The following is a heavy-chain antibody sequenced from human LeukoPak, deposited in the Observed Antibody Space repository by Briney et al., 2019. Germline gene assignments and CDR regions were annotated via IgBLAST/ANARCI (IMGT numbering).Heavy chain of an antibody. CDR2: INWNGGST. CDR1: GFTFDDYG. D-gene: IGHD4-23*01. Sequence: GGALRLSCAASGFTFDDYGMSWVRQAPGKGLDGVSGINWNGGSTGYADSVKGRFTISRDNAKNSLYLQMNSLRAEDTALYYCARRGLLRIGGNSRGSYYYYYYMDVWGKGTTVTVSS. J-gene: IGHJ6*03. V-gene: IGHV3-20*04. CDR3: ARRGLLRIGGNSRGSYYYYYYMDV.